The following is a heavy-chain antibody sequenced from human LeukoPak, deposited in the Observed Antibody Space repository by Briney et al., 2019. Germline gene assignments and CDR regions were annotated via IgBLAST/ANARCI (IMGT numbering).Heavy chain of an antibody. CDR2: IYSGGST. Sequence: GGSLRLSCAASGFTVSSNYMSWVRQAPGKGLEWVSVIYSGGSTYYADSVKGRFTISRDNSENTLYLQMNSLRAEDTAVYYCARAPGYYYDSSGYYLRSVYFDYWGQGTLVTVSS. D-gene: IGHD3-22*01. V-gene: IGHV3-53*01. CDR3: ARAPGYYYDSSGYYLRSVYFDY. J-gene: IGHJ4*02. CDR1: GFTVSSNY.